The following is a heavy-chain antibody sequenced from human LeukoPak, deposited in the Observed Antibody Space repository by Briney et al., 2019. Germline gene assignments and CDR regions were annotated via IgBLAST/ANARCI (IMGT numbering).Heavy chain of an antibody. CDR3: ARYCSGGSCYPTYYGLDL. CDR1: GFTFSSYA. CDR2: ISGSGGST. D-gene: IGHD2-15*01. J-gene: IGHJ6*02. Sequence: GGSLRLSCAASGFTFSSYAMSWVRQAPGKGLEWVSAISGSGGSTYYADSVKGRFTISRDNSKNTLYLQMNSLRDDDTAVYYCARYCSGGSCYPTYYGLDLWGQGTTVTVSS. V-gene: IGHV3-23*01.